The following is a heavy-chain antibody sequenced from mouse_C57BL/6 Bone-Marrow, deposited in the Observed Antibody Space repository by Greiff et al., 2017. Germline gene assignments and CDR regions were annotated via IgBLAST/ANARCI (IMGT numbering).Heavy chain of an antibody. CDR3: ARGGGPPFAY. V-gene: IGHV1-69*01. J-gene: IGHJ3*01. Sequence: QVQLKQPGAELVMPGASVKLSCKASGYTFTSYWMHWVQPRPGQGLEWIGAIDPSDSYTNYNQKFKGKSTLTVDKSSSTAYMQLSSLTSEDSAVYYCARGGGPPFAYWGQGTLVTVSA. D-gene: IGHD1-1*02. CDR1: GYTFTSYW. CDR2: IDPSDSYT.